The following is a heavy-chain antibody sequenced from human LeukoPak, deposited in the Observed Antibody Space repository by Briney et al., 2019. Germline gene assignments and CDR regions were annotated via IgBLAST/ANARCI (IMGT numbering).Heavy chain of an antibody. D-gene: IGHD3-16*01. V-gene: IGHV3-48*01. Sequence: GGSLRLSCATSGFTFSSYSMNWVRQAPGRGLEWISYISSSGDSTYYSDSVKGRFTISRDNAKNSLYLEMNSLRAEDTAIYYCVRDHVWGFDFWGQGTLVTVSS. CDR2: ISSSGDST. CDR3: VRDHVWGFDF. CDR1: GFTFSSYS. J-gene: IGHJ4*02.